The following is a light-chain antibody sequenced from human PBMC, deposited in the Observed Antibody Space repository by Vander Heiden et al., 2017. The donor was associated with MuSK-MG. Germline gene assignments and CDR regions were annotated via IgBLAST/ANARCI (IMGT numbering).Light chain of an antibody. CDR3: SSYTSSSTLV. Sequence: QSALTQPASVSGSPGQSITISCTGTRSDVGGYNYVSWYHPHPANPPNLLIYDVSNRPSVLSPRFSGSKSGNTASLTISGLQAEDEADYYCSSYTSSSTLVFGGGTKLTVL. CDR2: DVS. CDR1: RSDVGGYNY. J-gene: IGLJ2*01. V-gene: IGLV2-14*01.